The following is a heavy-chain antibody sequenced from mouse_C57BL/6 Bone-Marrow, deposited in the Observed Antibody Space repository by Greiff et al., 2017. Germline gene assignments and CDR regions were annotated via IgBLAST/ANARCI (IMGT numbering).Heavy chain of an antibody. J-gene: IGHJ3*01. V-gene: IGHV1-64*01. D-gene: IGHD3-2*02. CDR2: IHPNSGST. Sequence: QVQLKQPGAELVKPGASVPLSCKASGYTFTSYWMHWVKQRPGQGLEWIGLIHPNSGSTNYNEKVKSKATLTVDKSYSTAYMQLSSLTSEDSAVYYWARGGQLRLIFAYWGQGTLVTVSA. CDR3: ARGGQLRLIFAY. CDR1: GYTFTSYW.